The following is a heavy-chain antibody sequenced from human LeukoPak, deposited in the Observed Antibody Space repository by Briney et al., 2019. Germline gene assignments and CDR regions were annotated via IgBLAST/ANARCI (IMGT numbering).Heavy chain of an antibody. D-gene: IGHD5-18*01. CDR1: GGSISSYY. CDR3: ARDGGYSYGFDYYYYMDV. V-gene: IGHV4-59*01. Sequence: SETLSLTYTVSGGSISSYYWSWIRQPPGKGLEWIGYIYYSGSTNYNPSLKSRVTISVDTSKNQFSLKLSSVTAADTAVYYCARDGGYSYGFDYYYYMDVWGKGTTVTVSS. J-gene: IGHJ6*03. CDR2: IYYSGST.